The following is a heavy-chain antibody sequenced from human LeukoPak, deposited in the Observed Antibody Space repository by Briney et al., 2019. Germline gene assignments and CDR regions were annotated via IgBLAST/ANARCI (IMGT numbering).Heavy chain of an antibody. V-gene: IGHV3-74*01. CDR1: GFTFSRYW. CDR3: FAPEVDY. CDR2: VSPDGRST. Sequence: GGSLRLSCVASGFTFSRYWMHWVRQAPGKGLVWVPRVSPDGRSTSYVASVRGRFTSSRDNAKNTLYLQMGSLRAEDTAVFYCFAPEVDYWGQGTLAIVSS. J-gene: IGHJ4*02.